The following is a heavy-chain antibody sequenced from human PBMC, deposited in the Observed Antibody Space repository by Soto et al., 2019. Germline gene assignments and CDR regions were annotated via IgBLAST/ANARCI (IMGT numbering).Heavy chain of an antibody. Sequence: QVQLVESGGGVVQPGRSLRLSCAASGFTFSSYAMHWVRQAPGKGLEWVAVISYDGSNKYYADSVKGRFTISRDNSKNTLYLQMNSLRAEDTAVYYCARDFSGSYGFDYWGQGTLVTVSS. V-gene: IGHV3-30-3*01. CDR3: ARDFSGSYGFDY. D-gene: IGHD1-26*01. CDR1: GFTFSSYA. J-gene: IGHJ4*02. CDR2: ISYDGSNK.